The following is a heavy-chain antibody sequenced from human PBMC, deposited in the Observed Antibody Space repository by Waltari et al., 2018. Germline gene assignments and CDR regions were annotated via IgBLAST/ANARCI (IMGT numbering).Heavy chain of an antibody. CDR2: IYYSGST. V-gene: IGHV4-59*01. Sequence: QVQLQESGPGLVKPSETLSLTCTVSGGSISSYYWSWIRQPPGTGLEWIGYIYYSGSTNYNPSLKSRVTISVDTSKNQFSLKLSSVTAADTAVYYCARAAYIPSYDYVWGSPLIWVGWGQGTLVTVSS. D-gene: IGHD3-16*01. CDR1: GGSISSYY. CDR3: ARAAYIPSYDYVWGSPLIWVG. J-gene: IGHJ4*02.